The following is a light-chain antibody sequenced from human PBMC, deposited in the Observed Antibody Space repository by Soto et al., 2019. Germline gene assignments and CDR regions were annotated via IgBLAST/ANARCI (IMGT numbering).Light chain of an antibody. Sequence: QLVLTQPSSASGTPGQRVIISCSGGSSNIGSNTVNWYYQVPGRAPKLLIYSSDQRPSGVPDRFSGSKSGTSGSLAISGLQSEDEGDYYCGAWDDNLDGPVFGGGTKLTVL. J-gene: IGLJ2*01. V-gene: IGLV1-44*01. CDR3: GAWDDNLDGPV. CDR1: SSNIGSNT. CDR2: SSD.